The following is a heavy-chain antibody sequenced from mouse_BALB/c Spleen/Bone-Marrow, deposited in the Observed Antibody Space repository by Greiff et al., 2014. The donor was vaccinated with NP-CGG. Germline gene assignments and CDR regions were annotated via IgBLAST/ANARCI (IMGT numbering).Heavy chain of an antibody. CDR3: ARPRYPFYAMDS. Sequence: EVKLVESGGGLVQPGGSLNLSCAASGFTFNSNTMSWVRQTPEKRLEWVAYITNGGGATYYLDTVKGRFTISRDSAKNTLYLQMSSLKSEDTAMYYCARPRYPFYAMDSWGQGTSVTVSS. D-gene: IGHD2-14*01. J-gene: IGHJ4*01. V-gene: IGHV5-12-2*01. CDR1: GFTFNSNT. CDR2: ITNGGGAT.